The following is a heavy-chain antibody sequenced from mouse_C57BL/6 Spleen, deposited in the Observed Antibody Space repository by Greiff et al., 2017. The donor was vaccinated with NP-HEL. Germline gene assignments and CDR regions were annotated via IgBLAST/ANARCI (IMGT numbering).Heavy chain of an antibody. V-gene: IGHV5-17*01. CDR1: GFTFSDYG. J-gene: IGHJ4*01. CDR2: ISSGSSTI. CDR3: ERTGEAKGAMDY. Sequence: EVMLVESGGGLVKPGGSLKLSCAASGFTFSDYGMHWVRQAPEKGLEWVAYISSGSSTIYYADTVKGRFTISRDNAKNTLFLQMTSLRSEDTAMYYCERTGEAKGAMDYWGQGTSVTVSS.